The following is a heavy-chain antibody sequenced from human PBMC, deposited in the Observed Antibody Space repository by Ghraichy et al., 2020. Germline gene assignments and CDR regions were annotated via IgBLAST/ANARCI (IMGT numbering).Heavy chain of an antibody. CDR2: IYYSGST. V-gene: IGHV4-30-4*01. CDR3: ARVGSLLPQGQTMIVVPAPAPHYYDYLDV. Sequence: EWIGYIYYSGSTYYNPSLKSRVTISVDTSKNQLSLKLSSETVADTAVNYCARVGSLLPQGQTMIVVPAPAPHYYDYLDVWGKG. J-gene: IGHJ6*03. D-gene: IGHD2-2*01.